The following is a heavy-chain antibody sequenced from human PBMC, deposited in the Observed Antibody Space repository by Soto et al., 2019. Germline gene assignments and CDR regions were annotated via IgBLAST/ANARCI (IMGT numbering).Heavy chain of an antibody. CDR2: IQSDGSST. CDR1: GFTLSSYW. CDR3: AREKAVAGTTFDY. D-gene: IGHD6-19*01. J-gene: IGHJ4*02. Sequence: EVQLVESGGGSVQPGGSLRLSCAASGFTLSSYWMHWVRQAPGMGLVWVSCIQSDGSSTDYADSVKGRFTISRDNAKNTLYLQMDSLRVEDTAVYYCAREKAVAGTTFDYWGQGTLVTVSS. V-gene: IGHV3-74*01.